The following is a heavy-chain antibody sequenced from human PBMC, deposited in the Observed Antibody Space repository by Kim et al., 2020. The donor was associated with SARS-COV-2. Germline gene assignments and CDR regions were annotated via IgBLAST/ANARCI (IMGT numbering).Heavy chain of an antibody. CDR1: GGSISSYY. CDR3: ARDHREWLQYTANWYFDL. D-gene: IGHD3-3*01. J-gene: IGHJ2*01. V-gene: IGHV4-59*01. CDR2: IYYSGST. Sequence: SETLSHTCTVSGGSISSYYWSWIRQPPGKGLEWIGYIYYSGSTNYNPSLKSRVTISVDTSKNQFSLKLSSVTAAVTAVYYCARDHREWLQYTANWYFDLWGRGTLVTVSS.